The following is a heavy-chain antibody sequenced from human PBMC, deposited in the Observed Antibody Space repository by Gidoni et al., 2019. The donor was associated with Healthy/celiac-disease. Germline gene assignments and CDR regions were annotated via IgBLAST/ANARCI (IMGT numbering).Heavy chain of an antibody. CDR1: GGSISSSSYY. D-gene: IGHD5-18*01. V-gene: IGHV4-39*01. CDR3: ARRGIQLWSFDY. CDR2: IYYSGST. J-gene: IGHJ4*02. Sequence: QLQLQESGPGLVKPSETLSLTCTVSGGSISSSSYYWGWIRQPPGKGLEWIGSIYYSGSTYYNPYLKSRVTISVDTSKNQFSLKLSSVTAADTAVYYCARRGIQLWSFDYWGQGTLVTVSS.